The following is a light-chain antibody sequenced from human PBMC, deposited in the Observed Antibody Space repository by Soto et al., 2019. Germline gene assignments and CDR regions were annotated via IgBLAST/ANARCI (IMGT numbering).Light chain of an antibody. CDR3: QQYNDWPWT. CDR1: QSVSTK. J-gene: IGKJ1*01. V-gene: IGKV3-15*01. Sequence: EIVMTESPVTLSVSPGERSTLSCRASQSVSTKLAWYQHKPGQAPRLLIYGATTRAPDVPARFSGSGSGTDFILTISSLQSEDFAVYYCQQYNDWPWTFGQGTKVDI. CDR2: GAT.